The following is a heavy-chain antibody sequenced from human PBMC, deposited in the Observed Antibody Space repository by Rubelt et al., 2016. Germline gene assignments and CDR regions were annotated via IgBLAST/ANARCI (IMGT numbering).Heavy chain of an antibody. CDR2: INYSGST. CDR3: AYSSGDYDEYFQH. CDR1: GGSFSGYY. J-gene: IGHJ1*01. V-gene: IGHV4-34*01. D-gene: IGHD3-22*01. Sequence: QVQLQQWGAGLLKPSATLSLTCAVHGGSFSGYYWSWIRQSPGKGLEWIGEINYSGSTNYNPSLESRVTISVDTSKNQFSLKRGSVTAADSAVYYCAYSSGDYDEYFQHWGQGTLVTVSS.